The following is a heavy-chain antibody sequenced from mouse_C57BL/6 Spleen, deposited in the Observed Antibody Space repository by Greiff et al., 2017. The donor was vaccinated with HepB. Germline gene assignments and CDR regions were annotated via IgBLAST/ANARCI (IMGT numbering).Heavy chain of an antibody. CDR3: ARSYGYDGGDAMDY. Sequence: DVQLVESGGGLVKPGGSLKLSCAASGFTFSDYGMHWVRQAPEKGLEWVAYISSGSSTIYYADTVKGRFTISRDNAKNTLFLQMTSLRSEDTAMYYCARSYGYDGGDAMDYWGQGTSVTVSS. CDR2: ISSGSSTI. J-gene: IGHJ4*01. D-gene: IGHD2-2*01. CDR1: GFTFSDYG. V-gene: IGHV5-17*01.